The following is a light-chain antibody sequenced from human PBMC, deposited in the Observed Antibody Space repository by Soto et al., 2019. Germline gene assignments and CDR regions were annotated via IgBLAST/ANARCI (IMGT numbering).Light chain of an antibody. V-gene: IGKV1-27*01. J-gene: IGKJ4*01. CDR2: AAS. Sequence: DIQMTQSPSSLSASVGDRVTITCRASQGISNSLAWYQQYAGKSPKLLIYAASYLQSWVPSRFSSSGSGTDFSLTISRLQPEDVATYYGETYHSARVTFGGGTKVEIK. CDR3: ETYHSARVT. CDR1: QGISNS.